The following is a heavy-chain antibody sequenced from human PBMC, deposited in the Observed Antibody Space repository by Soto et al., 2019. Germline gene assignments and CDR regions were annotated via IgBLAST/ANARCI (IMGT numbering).Heavy chain of an antibody. D-gene: IGHD2-21*01. CDR1: GFSLTADGVG. V-gene: IGHV2-5*02. Sequence: QITLKESGPTLVKPTQTLTLTCTFSGFSLTADGVGVGWIRQPPGKALEWLALIYWDDDQRYSPSLKTTLTITKDTSKYQVVVTMTNMDPVDTGTYYCAHAYGGTSWPNDAFDVWGQGTVVTVSS. CDR3: AHAYGGTSWPNDAFDV. CDR2: IYWDDDQ. J-gene: IGHJ3*01.